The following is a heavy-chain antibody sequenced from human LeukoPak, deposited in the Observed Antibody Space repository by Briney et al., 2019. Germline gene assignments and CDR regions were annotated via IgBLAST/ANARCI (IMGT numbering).Heavy chain of an antibody. CDR1: GYTFTSYA. CDR2: INAGNGNT. CDR3: ASPQDVAGLDYYYGMDV. Sequence: ASVKVSCKASGYTFTSYAMHWVRQAPGQRLEWMGWINAGNGNTKYSQKFQGRVTITRDTSASTAHMELSSLRSEDTAVYYCASPQDVAGLDYYYGMDVWGQGTTVTVSS. V-gene: IGHV1-3*01. J-gene: IGHJ6*02. D-gene: IGHD6-19*01.